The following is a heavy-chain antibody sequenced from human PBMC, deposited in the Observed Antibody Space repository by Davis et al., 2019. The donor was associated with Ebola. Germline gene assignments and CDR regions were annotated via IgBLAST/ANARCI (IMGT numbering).Heavy chain of an antibody. CDR3: AKDRVLARMIAVVGQDN. CDR1: GFTFSSYG. CDR2: ISYDGSNK. V-gene: IGHV3-30*18. D-gene: IGHD3-22*01. Sequence: GESLKISCAASGFTFSSYGMHWVRQAPGKGLEWVAVISYDGSNKYYADSVKGRFTISRDNSKNTLYLQMNSLRAEDTAVYYCAKDRVLARMIAVVGQDNWGQGTLVTVSS. J-gene: IGHJ4*02.